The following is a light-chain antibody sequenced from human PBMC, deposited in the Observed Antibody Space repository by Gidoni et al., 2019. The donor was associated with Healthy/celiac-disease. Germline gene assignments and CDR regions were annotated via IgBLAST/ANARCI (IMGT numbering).Light chain of an antibody. CDR1: QPVSSRY. Sequence: ESVLTQSRGTLSLCPGERATISCSASQPVSSRYFAWYQQKAGQAPRLLIYGASSRATGIPDRFSGSASGTDFTLPISRLEPEDFAVYYCHQYGSSPYTFGQGTKLEIK. V-gene: IGKV3-20*01. CDR3: HQYGSSPYT. J-gene: IGKJ2*01. CDR2: GAS.